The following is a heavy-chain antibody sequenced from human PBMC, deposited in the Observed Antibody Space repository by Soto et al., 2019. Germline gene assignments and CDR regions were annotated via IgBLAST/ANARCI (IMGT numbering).Heavy chain of an antibody. CDR3: ARDMRGYCSGGSCYWGGYFDY. Sequence: EVQLVESGGGLVKPGGSLRLSCAASGFTFSSYSMNWVRQAPGKGLEWVSSISSSSSYIYYADSVKGRFTISRDNAKNSLYLQINSLRAEDTDVYYCARDMRGYCSGGSCYWGGYFDYWGQGTLVTVSS. CDR2: ISSSSSYI. V-gene: IGHV3-21*01. J-gene: IGHJ4*02. D-gene: IGHD2-15*01. CDR1: GFTFSSYS.